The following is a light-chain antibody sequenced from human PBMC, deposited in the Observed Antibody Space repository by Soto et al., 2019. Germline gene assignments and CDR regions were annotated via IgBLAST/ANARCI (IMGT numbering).Light chain of an antibody. CDR1: SSNIGSNT. V-gene: IGLV1-44*01. J-gene: IGLJ3*02. CDR2: SND. CDR3: AAWDDSLDALV. Sequence: QSVLTQPPSASATPGQRVTISCSGGSSNIGSNTVNWYKQLPGTAPKLLIFSNDQRPSGVPDRFSGSKSGTSASLAISGLQSDDEADYYCAAWDDSLDALVFGGGTKLTVL.